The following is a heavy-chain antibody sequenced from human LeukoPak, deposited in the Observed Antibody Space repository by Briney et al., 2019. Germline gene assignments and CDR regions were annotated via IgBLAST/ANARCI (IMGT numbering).Heavy chain of an antibody. CDR3: ATHPSSGATTGYFDY. V-gene: IGHV3-7*03. CDR2: IKPDGNDK. J-gene: IGHJ4*02. D-gene: IGHD1-26*01. Sequence: PGGSLRLSCVASGFTFSIHWMTWVRQAPGKGLEWVAPIKPDGNDKFFVDSVKGRFTISRDNSKNTLYLQMNSLRAEDTAVYYCATHPSSGATTGYFDYWGQGTLVTVSS. CDR1: GFTFSIHW.